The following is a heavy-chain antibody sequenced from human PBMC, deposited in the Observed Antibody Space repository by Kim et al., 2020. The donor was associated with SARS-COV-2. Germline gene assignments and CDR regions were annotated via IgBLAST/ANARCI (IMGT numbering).Heavy chain of an antibody. D-gene: IGHD6-13*01. Sequence: GGSLRLSCAASGFTFDDYAMHWVRQAPGKGLEWVSGITWNSDSIAYADSVKGRFTISRDNAKNSLYLQMNSLRAEDTAFYYCAKDCRKDITAAGHFDYWGEGSLLTVSS. CDR3: AKDCRKDITAAGHFDY. CDR1: GFTFDDYA. CDR2: ITWNSDSI. V-gene: IGHV3-9*01. J-gene: IGHJ4*02.